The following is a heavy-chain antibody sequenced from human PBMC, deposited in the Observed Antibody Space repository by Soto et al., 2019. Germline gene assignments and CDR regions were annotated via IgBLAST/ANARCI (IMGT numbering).Heavy chain of an antibody. CDR2: MNAGVGNT. D-gene: IGHD5-18*01. Sequence: ASVKVACKACGYTFTDYALHWVRQAPGQRLEWMGWMNAGVGNTLYSQKFQGRITITRDTSASTAYMELNSLKSEDTAIYYCARDTGYTFGSLNYWGPGTLVTVSS. CDR1: GYTFTDYA. CDR3: ARDTGYTFGSLNY. V-gene: IGHV1-3*01. J-gene: IGHJ4*02.